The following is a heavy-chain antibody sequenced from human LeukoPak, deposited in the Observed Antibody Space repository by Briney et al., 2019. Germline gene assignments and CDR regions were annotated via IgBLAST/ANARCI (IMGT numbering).Heavy chain of an antibody. D-gene: IGHD5-24*01. Sequence: GPLRLSCEASGFTFGRSAMTWVRQTPGKGLEWFPSISSSGNTYYAHSVRGRFTISRDNSKNMLNLQMNTLRAEDTAIYYCVKGRMSEDGLDFWGQGSLVTVSS. CDR1: GFTFGRSA. CDR3: VKGRMSEDGLDF. J-gene: IGHJ4*02. CDR2: ISSSGNT. V-gene: IGHV3-23*01.